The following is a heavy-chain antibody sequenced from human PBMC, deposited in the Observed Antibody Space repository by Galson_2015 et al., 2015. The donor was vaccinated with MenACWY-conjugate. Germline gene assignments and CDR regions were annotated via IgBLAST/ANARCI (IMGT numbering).Heavy chain of an antibody. D-gene: IGHD6-19*01. V-gene: IGHV3-30*18. Sequence: SLRLSCAASGFTFSSYGMHWVRQAPGKGLEWVAVISYDGSNKYYADSVKGRFTISRDNSKNTLYLQMNSLRAEDTAVYYCAKGGLWYSSGWYSNYYYYGMD. CDR2: ISYDGSNK. CDR1: GFTFSSYG. CDR3: AKGGLWYSSGWYSNYYYYGMD. J-gene: IGHJ6*01.